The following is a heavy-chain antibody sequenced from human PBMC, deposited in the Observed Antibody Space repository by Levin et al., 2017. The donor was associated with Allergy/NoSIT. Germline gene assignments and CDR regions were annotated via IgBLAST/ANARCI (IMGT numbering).Heavy chain of an antibody. CDR2: MNPNSGNT. V-gene: IGHV1-8*01. D-gene: IGHD3-10*01. J-gene: IGHJ6*02. Sequence: ASVKVSCKASGYTFTSYDINWVRQATGQGLEWMGWMNPNSGNTGYAQKFQGRVTMTRNTSISTAYMELSSLRSEDTAVYYCARGSSPTRPLWFGELWSSNYYYYGMDVWGQGTTVTVSS. CDR3: ARGSSPTRPLWFGELWSSNYYYYGMDV. CDR1: GYTFTSYD.